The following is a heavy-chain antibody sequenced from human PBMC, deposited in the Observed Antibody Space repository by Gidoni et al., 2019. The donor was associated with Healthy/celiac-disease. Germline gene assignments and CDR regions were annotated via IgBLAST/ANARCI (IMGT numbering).Heavy chain of an antibody. CDR1: GFTFSSYA. CDR2: ISYDGSNK. D-gene: IGHD1-26*01. Sequence: QVQLVASGGGVVQPGRSLRLSCAASGFTFSSYAMHWVRQAPGKGLEWVAVISYDGSNKYYADSVKGRFTISRDNSKNTLYLQMNSLRAEDTAVYYCARDGGSGSYWGSFDYWGQGTLVTVSS. J-gene: IGHJ4*02. CDR3: ARDGGSGSYWGSFDY. V-gene: IGHV3-30-3*01.